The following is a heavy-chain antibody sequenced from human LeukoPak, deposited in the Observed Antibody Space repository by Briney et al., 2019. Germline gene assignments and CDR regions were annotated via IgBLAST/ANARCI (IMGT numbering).Heavy chain of an antibody. CDR3: AGFGYCSSTSCPRYYYGMDV. J-gene: IGHJ6*02. CDR1: GGSFSGYY. CDR2: INHSGST. Sequence: SETLSLTCTVYGGSFSGYYWSWIRQPPGKGLEWSGEINHSGSTNYNPSLKSRVTISVDTSKNQFSLKLSSVTAADTAVYYCAGFGYCSSTSCPRYYYGMDVWGRGTTVTVSS. V-gene: IGHV4-34*01. D-gene: IGHD2-2*01.